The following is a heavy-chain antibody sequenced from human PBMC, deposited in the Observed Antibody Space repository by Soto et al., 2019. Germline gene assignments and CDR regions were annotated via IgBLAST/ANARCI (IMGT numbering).Heavy chain of an antibody. CDR2: LFSSGST. V-gene: IGHV4-61*01. CDR3: ARGNGSSGGYFDY. J-gene: IGHJ4*02. Sequence: QVQLQESGPGLVKPSETLSLTCTVSGGSVSSGSYYWSWIRQPPGKGLEWIGYLFSSGSTNYNPSLKSRVTISLDTSKNQFSLRLTSVTAADTAVYYCARGNGSSGGYFDYWGRGTLVTVSS. CDR1: GGSVSSGSYY. D-gene: IGHD3-22*01.